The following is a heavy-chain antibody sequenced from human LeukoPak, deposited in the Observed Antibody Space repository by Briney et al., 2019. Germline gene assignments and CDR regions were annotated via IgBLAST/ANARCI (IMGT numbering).Heavy chain of an antibody. V-gene: IGHV3-74*01. CDR2: IKSDGSST. D-gene: IGHD2-2*01. CDR3: ARDYQPLLRLFDY. J-gene: IGHJ4*02. CDR1: GFKFSRNG. Sequence: GGSLRLSCAASGFKFSRNGMHWVRQAPGKGLVWVSRIKSDGSSTSYADSVKGLFTITRDNAKNTLYLKMNSLRAEDTAVYYCARDYQPLLRLFDYWGQGALVTVSS.